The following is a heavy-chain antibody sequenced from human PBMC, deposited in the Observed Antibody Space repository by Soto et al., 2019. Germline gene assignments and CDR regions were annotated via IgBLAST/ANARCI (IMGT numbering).Heavy chain of an antibody. CDR2: IKQDGSEK. CDR3: ARDSYLGYGDFVVVPAALQGGMDV. Sequence: EVQLVESGGGLVQPGGSLRLSCAASGFTFSSYWMSWVRQAPGKGLEWVANIKQDGSEKYYVDSVKGRFTISRDNAKNSLYLQMNSLRAEDTAVYYCARDSYLGYGDFVVVPAALQGGMDVWGQGTTVTVSS. V-gene: IGHV3-7*03. J-gene: IGHJ6*02. D-gene: IGHD2-2*01. CDR1: GFTFSSYW.